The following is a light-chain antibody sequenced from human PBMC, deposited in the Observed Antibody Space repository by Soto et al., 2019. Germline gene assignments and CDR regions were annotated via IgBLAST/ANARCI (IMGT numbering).Light chain of an antibody. CDR1: SSNIGAGYD. J-gene: IGLJ3*02. V-gene: IGLV1-40*01. Sequence: QSVLTQPPSVSGAPGQRVTISCTGSSSNIGAGYDVHWYQQLPGTAPKLLIYGNSNRPSGVPDRFSGSKSGTSASLAITGLQAEDEADYYCQSYDSSVSGWVFGRGTKVTVL. CDR2: GNS. CDR3: QSYDSSVSGWV.